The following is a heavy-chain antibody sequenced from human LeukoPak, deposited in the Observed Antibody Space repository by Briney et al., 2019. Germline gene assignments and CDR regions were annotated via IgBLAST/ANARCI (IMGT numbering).Heavy chain of an antibody. CDR2: IYSGGST. J-gene: IGHJ6*02. CDR3: ARDFSYYGMDV. Sequence: GGSLRLSCAASGFTVSSNYMSWVRQAPGKGLEWVSVIYSGGSTYYADSVKGRFTISSDNSKNTLYLQMNSLRAEDTAVYYCARDFSYYGMDVWGQGTTVTVSS. V-gene: IGHV3-53*01. CDR1: GFTVSSNY.